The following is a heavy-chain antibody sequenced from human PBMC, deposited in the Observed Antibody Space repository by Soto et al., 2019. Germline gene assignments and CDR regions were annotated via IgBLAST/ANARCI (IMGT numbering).Heavy chain of an antibody. CDR2: IYPGGSI. V-gene: IGHV4-4*02. J-gene: IGHJ4*02. Sequence: QVQLQESGPGLVKPSGTLSLTCAVSDGSISSSNWWNWVRQPPGKGLEWIGEIYPGGSINYNPSLKSRLTISVDKSKNQISLNLTSVTAADTAVYYCPSADFDYWGQGTLVTVSS. CDR3: PSADFDY. CDR1: DGSISSSNW.